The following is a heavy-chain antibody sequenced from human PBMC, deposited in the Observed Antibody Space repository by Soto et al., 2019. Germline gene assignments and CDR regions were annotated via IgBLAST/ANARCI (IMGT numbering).Heavy chain of an antibody. J-gene: IGHJ5*01. V-gene: IGHV3-74*01. CDR1: GGTFSGYW. D-gene: IGHD1-26*01. CDR3: AHSPYSGSYLDS. Sequence: GGSLRVSWAVAGGTFSGYWRRWVRQAPGKGLEWVSHIKSDGSSICYVDSVKGRFTISRDNAENTLYLQMNSLRAEDTAVYYSAHSPYSGSYLDSWGQGTLVTVSS. CDR2: IKSDGSSI.